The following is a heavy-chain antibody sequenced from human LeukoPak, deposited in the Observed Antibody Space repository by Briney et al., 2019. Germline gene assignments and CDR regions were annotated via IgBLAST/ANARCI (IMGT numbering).Heavy chain of an antibody. J-gene: IGHJ3*02. CDR1: GFTFRNYW. CDR2: ISWNSGSI. CDR3: AKAVGSRAPDAFDI. D-gene: IGHD2-15*01. Sequence: GGSLRLSCAASGFTFRNYWMGWVRQAPGKGVEGVSGISWNSGSIGYADSVKGRFTISRDNAKNSLYPQMNSLRAEDTALYYCAKAVGSRAPDAFDIWGQGTMVTVSS. V-gene: IGHV3-9*01.